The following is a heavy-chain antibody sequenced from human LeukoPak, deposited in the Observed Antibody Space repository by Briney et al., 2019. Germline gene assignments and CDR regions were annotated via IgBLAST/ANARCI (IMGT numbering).Heavy chain of an antibody. Sequence: ASVKVSCKASGGTFSSYAISWVRQAPGQGLEWMGGIIPIFGTAKYAQKFQGRVTITADESTSTAYMELRSLRSDDTAVYYCARFEEWQLAKAFDIWGQGTMVTVSS. CDR1: GGTFSSYA. CDR2: IIPIFGTA. D-gene: IGHD6-13*01. V-gene: IGHV1-69*13. CDR3: ARFEEWQLAKAFDI. J-gene: IGHJ3*02.